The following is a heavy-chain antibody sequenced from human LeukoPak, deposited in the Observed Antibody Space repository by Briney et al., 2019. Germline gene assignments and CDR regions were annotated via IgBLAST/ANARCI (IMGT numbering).Heavy chain of an antibody. Sequence: GGSLRLSCAASGFTFSSYAMSWVRQAPGKGLEWVSAISGSGGSTYYADSVKGRFTISRDNSKNTLYLQMNSLRAEDTAVYYCATEGVVPVDQYYFDYWGQGTLVTVSS. J-gene: IGHJ4*02. V-gene: IGHV3-23*01. D-gene: IGHD2-2*01. CDR2: ISGSGGST. CDR3: ATEGVVPVDQYYFDY. CDR1: GFTFSSYA.